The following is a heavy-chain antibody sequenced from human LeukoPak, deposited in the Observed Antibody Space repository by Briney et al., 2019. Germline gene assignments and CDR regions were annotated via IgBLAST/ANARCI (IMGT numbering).Heavy chain of an antibody. CDR3: ASGIQTEGNNF. CDR2: IYTSGST. V-gene: IGHV4-61*02. Sequence: SQTLSLTCTVSGGSISSGSYYWSWIRQPAGKGLEWIGRIYTSGSTNYNPSLKSRVTISLDTSKNQFSLKLRSLTAADTAVFYCASGIQTEGNNFWGQGTLVTVSS. J-gene: IGHJ4*02. CDR1: GGSISSGSYY. D-gene: IGHD4-23*01.